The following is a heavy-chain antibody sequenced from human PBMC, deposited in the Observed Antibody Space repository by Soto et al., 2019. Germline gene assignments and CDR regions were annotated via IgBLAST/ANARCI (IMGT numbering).Heavy chain of an antibody. D-gene: IGHD5-18*01. CDR3: ARAGYSYGYVGYGMDV. CDR2: LNPNSGGT. Sequence: ASVKVSCQASGYTFTGYYMHWVRQAPGQGLEWMGWLNPNSGGTNYAQKFTGWVTMTRDTSISTAYMELSRLRADDTAVYYCARAGYSYGYVGYGMDVWGQGTTVTVSS. CDR1: GYTFTGYY. J-gene: IGHJ6*02. V-gene: IGHV1-2*04.